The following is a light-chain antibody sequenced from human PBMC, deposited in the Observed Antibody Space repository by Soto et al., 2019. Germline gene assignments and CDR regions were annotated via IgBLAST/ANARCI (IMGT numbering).Light chain of an antibody. V-gene: IGKV3-20*01. CDR3: QQYGGVPYT. CDR1: ESISRDY. Sequence: IVLTQSPGTRSLSPGQRATLSCRASESISRDYLAWYQQRLGQAPRLLIYGASSGATGIPDRFSGSGSGTDFALTISRLEPEDFAIYYCQQYGGVPYTFGQGTKLEIK. CDR2: GAS. J-gene: IGKJ2*01.